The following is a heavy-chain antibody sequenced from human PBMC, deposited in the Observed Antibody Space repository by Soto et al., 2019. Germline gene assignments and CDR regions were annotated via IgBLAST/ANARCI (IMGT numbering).Heavy chain of an antibody. CDR2: ISSSSVTI. V-gene: IGHV3-48*02. D-gene: IGHD2-15*01. CDR3: ARDRLGCSGGGCYSGYYGMDV. Sequence: EVQLVESGGCLVQPGRSLRLSCAASGFTFSTYSLNWVRKAPGKGLEWVSYISSSSVTINYADSVKGRFTISRDNAKNSLYLQMNSLRDEDTAVYYCARDRLGCSGGGCYSGYYGMDVWGQGTTVTVSS. CDR1: GFTFSTYS. J-gene: IGHJ6*02.